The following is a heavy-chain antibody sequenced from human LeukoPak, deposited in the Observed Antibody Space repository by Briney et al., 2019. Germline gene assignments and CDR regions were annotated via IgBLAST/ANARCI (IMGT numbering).Heavy chain of an antibody. J-gene: IGHJ4*02. CDR2: INWDGGNS. D-gene: IGHD2-21*02. V-gene: IGHV3-20*04. Sequence: GVTLRLSCAAYGFTYGYIRWGWEPQAQGKGLVGGFGINWDGGNSGQAVYVEGRFTISRGIATNLQYLKMNSLRVEDTALYYGARAQTYGDSRLLLDYWGQGTLVTVSS. CDR3: ARAQTYGDSRLLLDY. CDR1: GFTYGYIR.